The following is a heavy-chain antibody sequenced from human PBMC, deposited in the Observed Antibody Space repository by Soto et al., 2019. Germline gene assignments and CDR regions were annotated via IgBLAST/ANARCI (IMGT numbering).Heavy chain of an antibody. CDR3: ARRAAGGRHFDC. D-gene: IGHD6-13*01. V-gene: IGHV3-11*01. J-gene: IGHJ4*02. Sequence: QVELVESGGGLVNPGGSLRLSCAASGFTFSDYYMTWIRQGPGKGLEWVSYISSSSSAIYYADSVKGRFTISRDNAKNSLYLQMNSLRAEDTAVYYCARRAAGGRHFDCWGQGTLVTVSS. CDR1: GFTFSDYY. CDR2: ISSSSSAI.